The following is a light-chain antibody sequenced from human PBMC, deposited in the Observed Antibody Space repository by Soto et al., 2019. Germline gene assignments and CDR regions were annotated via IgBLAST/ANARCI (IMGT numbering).Light chain of an antibody. Sequence: EIVMTQSPATLSVSPGERATLSCRASQGVRSHLAWYQQQPGQAPRLLIYYASTTATAIPARFSGSGSGTEFTLTISSLQSEDFAIYYCQQYDDWPLTFGGGTKVDIK. CDR2: YAS. CDR1: QGVRSH. J-gene: IGKJ4*01. CDR3: QQYDDWPLT. V-gene: IGKV3-15*01.